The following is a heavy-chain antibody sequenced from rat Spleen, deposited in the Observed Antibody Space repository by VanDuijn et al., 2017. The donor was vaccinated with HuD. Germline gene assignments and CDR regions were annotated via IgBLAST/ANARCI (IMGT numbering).Heavy chain of an antibody. J-gene: IGHJ1*01. CDR1: GFTFSDYG. CDR2: ISFEGSGT. D-gene: IGHD3-4*01. CDR3: TREETLYWYFDF. Sequence: EVQLVESGGGLVQPGRSMRLSCAASGFTFSDYGMAWVLQAPTKGLVWVASISFEGSGTYYGDSVKGRFTISRDNAKSSLYLQMDSLRSEDTATYYCTREETLYWYFDFWGPGTMVTVSS. V-gene: IGHV5-20*01.